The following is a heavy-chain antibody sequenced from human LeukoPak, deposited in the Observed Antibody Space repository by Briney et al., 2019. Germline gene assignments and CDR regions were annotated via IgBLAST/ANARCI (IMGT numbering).Heavy chain of an antibody. Sequence: ASVKVSCKASGYTFTSYDINWVRQATGQGLEWMGWMNPNSGNTGYAQKFQGRVTMTRNTSISTAYMELSSLRSEDTAVYYCARLTSYSSGWESGMDVWGQGTTVTVSS. CDR3: ARLTSYSSGWESGMDV. J-gene: IGHJ6*02. D-gene: IGHD6-19*01. CDR2: MNPNSGNT. CDR1: GYTFTSYD. V-gene: IGHV1-8*01.